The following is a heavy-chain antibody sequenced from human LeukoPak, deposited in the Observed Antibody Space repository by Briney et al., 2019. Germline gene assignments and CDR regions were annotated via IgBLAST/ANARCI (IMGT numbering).Heavy chain of an antibody. J-gene: IGHJ4*02. V-gene: IGHV3-7*01. D-gene: IGHD6-19*01. CDR1: GFTFSSYW. Sequence: GGSLRLSCAASGFTFSSYWMSWVRQAPGKGLEWVANIKQDGSEKYYVDSVKGRFTISRDNAKNSLYLQMNSLRAEDTAVYYCARVGDYSSGWYVHYWGQGTLVTVSS. CDR3: ARVGDYSSGWYVHY. CDR2: IKQDGSEK.